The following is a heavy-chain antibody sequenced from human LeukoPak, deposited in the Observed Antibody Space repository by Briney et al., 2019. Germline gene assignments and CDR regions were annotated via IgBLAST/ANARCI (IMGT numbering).Heavy chain of an antibody. CDR1: GFTFSDYY. Sequence: GGSLRLSCAASGFTFSDYYMSWIRQAPGKGLEWVSCISSSGSTIYYADSVKGRFTISRDNAKNSLYLQMNSLRAEDTAVYYCARAGSYGGYYYYYMDVWGKGTTVTVSS. CDR3: ARAGSYGGYYYYYMDV. D-gene: IGHD4/OR15-4a*01. J-gene: IGHJ6*03. CDR2: ISSSGSTI. V-gene: IGHV3-11*01.